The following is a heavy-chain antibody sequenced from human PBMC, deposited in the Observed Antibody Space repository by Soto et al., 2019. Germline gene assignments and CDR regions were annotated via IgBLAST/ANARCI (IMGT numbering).Heavy chain of an antibody. CDR2: IYPSGMP. D-gene: IGHD5-18*01. CDR1: GGSISNAAYS. J-gene: IGHJ4*02. Sequence: LSLTCTVSGGSISNAAYSWSWIRQPPGKGLEWIGYIYPSGMPFYNPSLRSRVTISIDRSNDQFSLNLKSVTAADTAAYYCARERGGYGLFDSWGRGTLVTVSS. CDR3: ARERGGYGLFDS. V-gene: IGHV4-30-2*01.